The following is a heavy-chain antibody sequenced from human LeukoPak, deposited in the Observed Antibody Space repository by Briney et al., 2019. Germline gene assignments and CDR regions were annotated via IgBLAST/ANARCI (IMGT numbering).Heavy chain of an antibody. J-gene: IGHJ6*02. CDR3: AKALGSSPPNYYAMDV. D-gene: IGHD6-6*01. CDR1: GFTFDDYA. V-gene: IGHV3-9*01. Sequence: GGSLRLSCAASGFTFDDYAMHWVRQAPGKGLEWVSGISWSSVNIGYADSVKGRFTISRDNAKNSLFLRMNSLRAEDTALYYCAKALGSSPPNYYAMDVWGQGTTVTVSS. CDR2: ISWSSVNI.